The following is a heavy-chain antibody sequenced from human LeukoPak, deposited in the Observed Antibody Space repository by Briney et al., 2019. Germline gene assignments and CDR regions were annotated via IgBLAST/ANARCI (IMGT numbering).Heavy chain of an antibody. Sequence: SETLSLTCTVSGGSINNGGYDWSWIRQHPGKGLEWIGYIYYSGSSYYNPSLRSRVTISVDTSKNHFSLKLSSVTAADTAVYYCARNRDGYNSFDYWGQGTLVTVS. CDR3: ARNRDGYNSFDY. V-gene: IGHV4-31*03. D-gene: IGHD5-24*01. J-gene: IGHJ4*02. CDR1: GGSINNGGYD. CDR2: IYYSGSS.